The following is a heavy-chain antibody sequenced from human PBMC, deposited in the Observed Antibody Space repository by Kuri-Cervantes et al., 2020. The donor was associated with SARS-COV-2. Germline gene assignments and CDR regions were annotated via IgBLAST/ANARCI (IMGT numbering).Heavy chain of an antibody. V-gene: IGHV4-4*02. CDR2: IYHSGST. CDR3: ARSMEYSSSSAHFDY. J-gene: IGHJ4*02. D-gene: IGHD6-6*01. CDR1: GGSISSSNW. Sequence: SETLSLTCAASGGSISSSNWWSWVRQPPGKGLEWIGEIYHSGSTNYNPSLESRVTISVDKSKNQFSLKLSSVTAADTAVYYCARSMEYSSSSAHFDYWGQGTLVTVSS.